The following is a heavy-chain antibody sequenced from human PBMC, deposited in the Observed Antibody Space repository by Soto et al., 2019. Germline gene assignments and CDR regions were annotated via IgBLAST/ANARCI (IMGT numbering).Heavy chain of an antibody. CDR2: IYYSGST. CDR1: GGSISSYY. CDR3: ARDQHEPYYYGSGSYYWRWFDP. Sequence: PSETLSLTCTVSGGSISSYYWSWIRQPPGKGLEWIGYIYYSGSTNYNPSLKSRVTISVDTSKNQFSLKLSSVTAADTAVYYCARDQHEPYYYGSGSYYWRWFDPWGQGTLVTVSS. V-gene: IGHV4-59*01. D-gene: IGHD3-10*01. J-gene: IGHJ5*02.